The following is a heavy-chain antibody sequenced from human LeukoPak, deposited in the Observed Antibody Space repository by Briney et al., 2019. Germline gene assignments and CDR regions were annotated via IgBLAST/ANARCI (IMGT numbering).Heavy chain of an antibody. D-gene: IGHD5-24*01. J-gene: IGHJ4*02. CDR1: GFCFSSNG. V-gene: IGHV3-7*04. Sequence: GGSLILSCVASGFCFSSNGMAWVRHAPWKGLEWVANIKQDGSKKSYVDSVKGRFTISRDNAKNSLYLQMNSLRAEDTAIYYCTRVGYIDEGIDYWGQGTLVTVSS. CDR2: IKQDGSKK. CDR3: TRVGYIDEGIDY.